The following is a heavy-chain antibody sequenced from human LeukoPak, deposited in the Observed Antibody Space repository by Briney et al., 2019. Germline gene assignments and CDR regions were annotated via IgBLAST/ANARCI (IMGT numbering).Heavy chain of an antibody. CDR1: GFTFSGFS. J-gene: IGHJ4*02. CDR3: ARAGSHWHYVY. CDR2: IKQDGSER. V-gene: IGHV3-7*01. D-gene: IGHD3-10*01. Sequence: GGSLRLSCAASGFTFSGFSMSWVRQSPTKGLEWVANIKQDGSERYYVDSVKGRFTISRDNAKNSLSLQMNYLRVEDTAVYYCARAGSHWHYVYWGQGTVVTVSS.